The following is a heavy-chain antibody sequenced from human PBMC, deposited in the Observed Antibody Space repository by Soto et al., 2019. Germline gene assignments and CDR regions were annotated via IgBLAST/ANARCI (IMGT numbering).Heavy chain of an antibody. Sequence: EVQLLESGGGSVQPGGSLKLSSGVSGFNIPDYGVTWVRQPPGKGLEWVSGFTGGHGKTFYADSVRGRFTLSREDSRNMVYLQMDSLRVEDTAVYYCTRWNGFGDSWGQGTLVTVAS. J-gene: IGHJ4*02. CDR2: FTGGHGKT. CDR3: TRWNGFGDS. V-gene: IGHV3-23*01. CDR1: GFNIPDYG. D-gene: IGHD1-1*01.